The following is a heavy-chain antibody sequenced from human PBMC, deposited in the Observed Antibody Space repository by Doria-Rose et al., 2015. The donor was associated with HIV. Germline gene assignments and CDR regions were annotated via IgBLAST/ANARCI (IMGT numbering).Heavy chain of an antibody. CDR1: GASISSYS. CDR3: ARFRPSRGIYYSLDV. CDR2: IYSSGST. D-gene: IGHD3-10*01. Sequence: GPGLVKPAETLSLTCTVSGASISSYSWNWIRQPPGKGLEWIGYIYSSGSTHYNSSLKSRVTISIETSKNQFSLKLSSVTAADTAVYYCARFRPSRGIYYSLDVWGKGTTVTVSS. J-gene: IGHJ6*03. V-gene: IGHV4-4*09.